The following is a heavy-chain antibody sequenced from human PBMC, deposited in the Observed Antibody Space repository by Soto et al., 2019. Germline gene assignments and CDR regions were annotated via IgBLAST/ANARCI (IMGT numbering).Heavy chain of an antibody. D-gene: IGHD3-10*01. Sequence: QVQLVQSGAEVKKPGSSVKVSCKASGGTFSPYTINWVRQAPGQGLEWMGRIIPFHGVTNYAQKFQARVTIHADKSTSTAYMELSGLRFEDTAMYYCTRDWEITVSTWSFGGFWGRGTLVPVSS. CDR2: IIPFHGVT. J-gene: IGHJ4*02. CDR3: TRDWEITVSTWSFGGF. CDR1: GGTFSPYT. V-gene: IGHV1-69*02.